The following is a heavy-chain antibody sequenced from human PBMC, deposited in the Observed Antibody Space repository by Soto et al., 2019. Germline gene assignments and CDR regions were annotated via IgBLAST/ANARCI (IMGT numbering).Heavy chain of an antibody. V-gene: IGHV1-3*01. CDR1: GYTFTSYA. D-gene: IGHD3-10*01. Sequence: QVQLVQSGAEVKKPGASVKVSCKASGYTFTSYAMHWVRQAPGQRLEWMGWINAGNGNTKYSQKFQGSVTITRDTSASTAYMELSSLRSEDTAVYYCAREAYGSGSYYPYNWFDPWGQGTLVTVSS. CDR2: INAGNGNT. CDR3: AREAYGSGSYYPYNWFDP. J-gene: IGHJ5*02.